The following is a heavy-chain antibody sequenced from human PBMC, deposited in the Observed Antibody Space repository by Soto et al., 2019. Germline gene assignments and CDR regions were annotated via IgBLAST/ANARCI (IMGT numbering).Heavy chain of an antibody. J-gene: IGHJ6*02. Sequence: QVQLQESGPGLVKPSQTLSLTCTVSGGSISSGGYYWSWIRQHPGKGLEWIGYIYYSGSTYYNPSLKSRVTISVDTSKNQFSLKLSSVTAADTAVYYCARDGRERHHSSSWYGFFQDGMDVWGQGTTVTVSS. CDR1: GGSISSGGYY. CDR2: IYYSGST. V-gene: IGHV4-31*03. D-gene: IGHD6-13*01. CDR3: ARDGRERHHSSSWYGFFQDGMDV.